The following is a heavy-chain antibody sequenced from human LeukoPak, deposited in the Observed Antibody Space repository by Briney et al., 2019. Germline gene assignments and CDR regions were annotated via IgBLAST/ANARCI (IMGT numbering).Heavy chain of an antibody. Sequence: GGSLRLSCEASGFTFSVYWMHWVRQAPGRGLVWVSLINSDGSSTRYADSVKGRFTISRDNAKNTLYLQMNSLRAEDTAVYYCARGKAVAGTFSWFDPWGQGTLVTVSS. CDR2: INSDGSST. D-gene: IGHD6-19*01. CDR3: ARGKAVAGTFSWFDP. V-gene: IGHV3-74*01. CDR1: GFTFSVYW. J-gene: IGHJ5*02.